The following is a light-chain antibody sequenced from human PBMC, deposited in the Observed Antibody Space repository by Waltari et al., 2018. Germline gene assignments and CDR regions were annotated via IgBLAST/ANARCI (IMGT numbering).Light chain of an antibody. CDR2: DVN. CDR1: SSDVGAFDY. CDR3: CSYAGTYMWI. V-gene: IGLV2-11*01. Sequence: QSPLTQPRSVSGSPGQSVTISCTGTSSDVGAFDYVSWYQHYPGKAPKLMIEDVNNRPSGVPDRVVGSKSGNPSSLTIPGLQAEDEDVYYCCSYAGTYMWIFGGGTKLTVL. J-gene: IGLJ2*01.